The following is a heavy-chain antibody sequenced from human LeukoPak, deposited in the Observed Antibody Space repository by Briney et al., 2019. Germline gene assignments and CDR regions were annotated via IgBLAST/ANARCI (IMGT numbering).Heavy chain of an antibody. D-gene: IGHD3-3*01. J-gene: IGHJ4*02. CDR2: IKQDGSEK. V-gene: IGHV3-7*01. CDR1: GFTFSSYW. CDR3: ARGGLSITISVIDY. Sequence: GGSLRLSCAASGFTFSSYWMSWVRQAPGKGLEWVANIKQDGSEKYYVDSVKGRFTISRDNAKNSLYLQMNSLRAEDTAVYYCARGGLSITISVIDYWGQGTLVTVSS.